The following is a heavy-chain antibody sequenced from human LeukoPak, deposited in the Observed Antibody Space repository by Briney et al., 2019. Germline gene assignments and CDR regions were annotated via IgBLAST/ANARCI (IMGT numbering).Heavy chain of an antibody. D-gene: IGHD1-26*01. CDR3: ARSTLGSSGRYYYYYMDV. V-gene: IGHV4-34*01. J-gene: IGHJ6*03. CDR1: GFSFSVFW. Sequence: GSLRLSCAASGFSFSVFWMHWVRQAPGKGLEWIGEINHSGSTNYNPSLKSRVTISVDTSKNQFSLKLSSVTAADTAVYYCARSTLGSSGRYYYYYMDVWGKGTTVTVSS. CDR2: INHSGST.